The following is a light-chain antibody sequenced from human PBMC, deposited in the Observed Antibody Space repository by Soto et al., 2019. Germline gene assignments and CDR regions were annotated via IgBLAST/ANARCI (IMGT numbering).Light chain of an antibody. V-gene: IGKV3-15*01. Sequence: EIVMTQSPATLSVSPGERATLSCRASQSVSSNLAWYQQKHGQAPRLLIYGASTRATGIPARFSGSGSGTEFTLTISSLQYEDLAVYYCQHYNHWPPALTFGGGTKVEIK. J-gene: IGKJ4*01. CDR2: GAS. CDR3: QHYNHWPPALT. CDR1: QSVSSN.